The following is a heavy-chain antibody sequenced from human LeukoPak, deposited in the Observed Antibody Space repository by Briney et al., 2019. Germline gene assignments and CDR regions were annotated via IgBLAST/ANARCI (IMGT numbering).Heavy chain of an antibody. Sequence: GGSLRLSCAASGFTFDKYWMSWVRQAPGKGLEWVANIKQDGSEKYYVDSVKGRFTISRDNAENYLFLQMNSLRAEDTAVYFCASAGGDSRSPLPFYYWGQGTLVTVSS. CDR1: GFTFDKYW. V-gene: IGHV3-7*03. CDR2: IKQDGSEK. D-gene: IGHD6-6*01. J-gene: IGHJ4*02. CDR3: ASAGGDSRSPLPFYY.